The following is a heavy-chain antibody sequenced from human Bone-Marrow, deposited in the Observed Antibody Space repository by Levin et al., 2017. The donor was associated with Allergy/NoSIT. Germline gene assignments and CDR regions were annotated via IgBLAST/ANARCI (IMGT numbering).Heavy chain of an antibody. CDR2: IYYSGST. D-gene: IGHD6-13*01. J-gene: IGHJ6*02. V-gene: IGHV4-59*08. Sequence: PSETLSLTCTVSGGSISTYYWSWIRRPPGKELEWIGYIYYSGSTNYNPSLKSRVTISVDTSKNQFSLNLNSATAADTAVYYCARLGSVRQQTASDGLDGWGQGTTVTVSS. CDR1: GGSISTYY. CDR3: ARLGSVRQQTASDGLDG.